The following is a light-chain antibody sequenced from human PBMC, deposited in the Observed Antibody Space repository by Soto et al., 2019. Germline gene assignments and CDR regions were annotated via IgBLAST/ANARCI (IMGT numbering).Light chain of an antibody. CDR3: QQYNSYLVT. J-gene: IGKJ5*01. V-gene: IGKV1-5*01. CDR2: DAS. CDR1: QSISSW. Sequence: EIKMSQSPSALSAYVGDRVTIPCRASQSISSWLAWYQQKPGKAPKLLIYDASSLESGVPSRFSGSGSGTEFTLTISSLQPDDFATYYCQQYNSYLVTFGQGTLLEIK.